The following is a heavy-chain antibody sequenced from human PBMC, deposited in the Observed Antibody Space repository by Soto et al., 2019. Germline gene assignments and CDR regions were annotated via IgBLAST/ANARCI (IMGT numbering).Heavy chain of an antibody. J-gene: IGHJ4*02. Sequence: ASVKVSCKASGYTFTSYAMHWVRQAPGQRLEWMGWINAGNGNTKYSQKFQGRVTITRDTSASTAYMELSSLRSEDTAVYYCARDGSKVLGIDYWGQGTLVTVSS. D-gene: IGHD2-15*01. CDR3: ARDGSKVLGIDY. CDR2: INAGNGNT. CDR1: GYTFTSYA. V-gene: IGHV1-3*01.